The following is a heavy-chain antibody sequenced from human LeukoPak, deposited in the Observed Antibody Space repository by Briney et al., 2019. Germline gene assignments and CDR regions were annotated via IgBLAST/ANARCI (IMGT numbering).Heavy chain of an antibody. CDR1: GFTFSNYA. CDR3: AKAPVTSCRGAYCYPFDS. J-gene: IGHJ4*02. Sequence: GGSLRLSCAASGFTFSNYAMSWVRQAPGKGPVWVSRIKTDGSITDYADSVKGRFTISRDNAKNTLYLQMNSLRAEDAGVYFCAKAPVTSCRGAYCYPFDSWGQGTLVTVSS. D-gene: IGHD2-21*01. CDR2: IKTDGSIT. V-gene: IGHV3-23*01.